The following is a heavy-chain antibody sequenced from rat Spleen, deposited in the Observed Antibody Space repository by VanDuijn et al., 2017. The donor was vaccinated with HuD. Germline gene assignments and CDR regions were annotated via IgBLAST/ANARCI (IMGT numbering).Heavy chain of an antibody. D-gene: IGHD5-1*01. Sequence: QVQLKESGPGLVQPSQTLSLTCTVSGFSLTSNGVSWVRQPPGKGLEWIAAISSGGSTYYNSALKSRLSISRDTSKSQVFLKMNSLQSDDTAMYICTRGLGDYWGQGVMVTVSS. CDR3: TRGLGDY. CDR2: ISSGGST. CDR1: GFSLTSNG. J-gene: IGHJ2*01. V-gene: IGHV2S12*01.